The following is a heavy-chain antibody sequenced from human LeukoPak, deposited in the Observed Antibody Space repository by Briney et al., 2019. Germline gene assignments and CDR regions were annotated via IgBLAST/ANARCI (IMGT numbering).Heavy chain of an antibody. V-gene: IGHV3-15*01. CDR1: GFTFSNAW. J-gene: IGHJ4*02. CDR2: IKSKTDGGTT. CDR3: TTVDYYDSSGSFDY. D-gene: IGHD3-22*01. Sequence: MPGGSLRLSCAASGFTFSNAWMSWVRQAPGKGLEWVGRIKSKTDGGTTDYAAPVKGRFTISRDDSKNTLYLQMNSLKTEDTAVYYCTTVDYYDSSGSFDYWGQGTLVTASS.